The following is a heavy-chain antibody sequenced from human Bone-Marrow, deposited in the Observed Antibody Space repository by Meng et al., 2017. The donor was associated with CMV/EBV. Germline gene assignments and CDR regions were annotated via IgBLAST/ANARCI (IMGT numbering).Heavy chain of an antibody. CDR3: ARDPRFLGATNYYYYCGMDV. Sequence: SVKVSCKASGGTFSSYAISWVRQAPGQGLEWMGGIIPIFGTANYAQKFQGRVTITTDESTSTAYMELSSLGSEDTAVYYCARDPRFLGATNYYYYCGMDVWGQGTTATVSS. CDR1: GGTFSSYA. CDR2: IIPIFGTA. V-gene: IGHV1-69*05. D-gene: IGHD3-3*01. J-gene: IGHJ6*02.